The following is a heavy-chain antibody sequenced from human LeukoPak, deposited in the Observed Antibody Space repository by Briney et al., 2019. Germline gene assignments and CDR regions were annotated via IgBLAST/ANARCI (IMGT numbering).Heavy chain of an antibody. Sequence: PGGSLRLSCAASGFTFSTYNINWVRQAPGKGLEWVSSISPSSSYIYYADSVKGQFTISRDNAKNSLYLQMNSLRAEDTAVYYCVRDRYSTSLDAFDIWGQGTMVTVSS. CDR3: VRDRYSTSLDAFDI. V-gene: IGHV3-21*01. J-gene: IGHJ3*02. D-gene: IGHD6-13*01. CDR1: GFTFSTYN. CDR2: ISPSSSYI.